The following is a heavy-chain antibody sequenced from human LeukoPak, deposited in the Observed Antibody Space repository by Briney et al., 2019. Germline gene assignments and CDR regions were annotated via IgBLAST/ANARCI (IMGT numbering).Heavy chain of an antibody. J-gene: IGHJ4*02. V-gene: IGHV4-61*01. CDR1: GGSVSSGSYY. CDR3: ARGRWSNSTAGGVYFDY. CDR2: IYYSGST. D-gene: IGHD4-23*01. Sequence: PSETLSLTCTVSGGSVSSGSYYWSWIRQPPGKGLEWIGYIYYSGSTNYNPSLKSRVTISVDTSKNQFSLKLSSVTAADTAVYYCARGRWSNSTAGGVYFDYWGQGTLVTVSS.